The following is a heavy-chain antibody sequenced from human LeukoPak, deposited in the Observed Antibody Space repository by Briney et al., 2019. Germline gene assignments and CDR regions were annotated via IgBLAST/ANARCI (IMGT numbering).Heavy chain of an antibody. CDR1: GFTFSNYS. V-gene: IGHV3-48*04. D-gene: IGHD2-15*01. CDR2: ITSSSTV. J-gene: IGHJ4*02. CDR3: ARDYCSGPKCYFIDY. Sequence: PGGSLRLSCAASGFTFSNYSMNWVRQAPGKGLEWVSYITSSSTVYYAGSVEGRFTISRDNAKNSLFLQMNSLRAEDTAVYYCARDYCSGPKCYFIDYWGQGALVTVSS.